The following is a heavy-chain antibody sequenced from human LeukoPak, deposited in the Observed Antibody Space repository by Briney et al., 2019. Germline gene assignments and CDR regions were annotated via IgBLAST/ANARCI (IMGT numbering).Heavy chain of an antibody. J-gene: IGHJ4*02. D-gene: IGHD6-19*01. V-gene: IGHV3-30*02. CDR1: GFTFSSYG. Sequence: GGSLRLSCAASGFTFSSYGMHWVRQAPGKGLEWVAFIRYDGSNKYYADSVKGRFTISRDNSKNTLYQQMNSLRAEDTAVYYCAKDRWGAVASFDYWGQGTLVTVAS. CDR2: IRYDGSNK. CDR3: AKDRWGAVASFDY.